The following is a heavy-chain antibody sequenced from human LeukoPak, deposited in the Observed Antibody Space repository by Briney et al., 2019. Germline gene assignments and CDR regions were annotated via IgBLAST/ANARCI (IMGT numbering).Heavy chain of an antibody. CDR2: IRSKAYGGTT. CDR1: GFTFGDYA. Sequence: GGSLRLSCTASGFTFGDYAMSWVSQAPGKGLGWVGFIRSKAYGGTTEYAASVKGRFTIPRDDSKSIAHLQMNSLKTEDTAVYYCTRDPQSNWGHAFDIWGQGTMVTVSS. D-gene: IGHD7-27*01. V-gene: IGHV3-49*04. J-gene: IGHJ3*02. CDR3: TRDPQSNWGHAFDI.